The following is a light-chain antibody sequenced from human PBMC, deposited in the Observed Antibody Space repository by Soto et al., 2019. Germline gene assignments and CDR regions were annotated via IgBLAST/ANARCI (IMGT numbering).Light chain of an antibody. CDR3: SSYTNINTRACV. J-gene: IGLJ1*01. CDR2: EVT. Sequence: QSALTQPASVSGSPGQSITISCTGTSGDIGSYNRVSCYQQHPGKAPKLIIYEVTDRPSGVSNHLSGSKSGNTASLTISGLQAEDEAEYYCSSYTNINTRACVFGTGTKVTVL. CDR1: SGDIGSYNR. V-gene: IGLV2-14*01.